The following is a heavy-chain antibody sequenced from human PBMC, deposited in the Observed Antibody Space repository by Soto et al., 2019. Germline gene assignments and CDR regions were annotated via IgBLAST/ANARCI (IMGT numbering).Heavy chain of an antibody. CDR1: GGTVASSHC. D-gene: IGHD2-21*02. CDR3: AREIVTAGGNNYFDP. J-gene: IGHJ5*02. CDR2: VYHTGDT. Sequence: PSETLSLTFVVSGGTVASSHCWSFVRQSPGRGLEWIGNVYHTGDTNFNPSLQSRVTFSVDKSNNQFSLRLTSVTAADTAVYFCAREIVTAGGNNYFDPWGPGTLVTVSS. V-gene: IGHV4-4*02.